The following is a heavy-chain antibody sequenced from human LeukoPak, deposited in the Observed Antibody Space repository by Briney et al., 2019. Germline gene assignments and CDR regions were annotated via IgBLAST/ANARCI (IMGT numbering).Heavy chain of an antibody. CDR1: GFTFSSYE. CDR3: AKPARTDYTDY. Sequence: GGSLRLSCAASGFTFSSYEMNWVRQAPGKGLEWISYISSSAIYYADSVKGRFTISRDNSKNTLYLQMNSLRAEDTAVYYCAKPARTDYTDYWGQGTLVTVSS. CDR2: ISSSAI. J-gene: IGHJ4*02. V-gene: IGHV3-48*03. D-gene: IGHD1-14*01.